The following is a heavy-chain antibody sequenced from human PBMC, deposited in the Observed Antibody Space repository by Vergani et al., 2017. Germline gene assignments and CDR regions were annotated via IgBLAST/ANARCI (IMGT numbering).Heavy chain of an antibody. J-gene: IGHJ6*02. CDR3: AGISSSWYSGKYGMDV. CDR1: GGSISSSSYY. D-gene: IGHD6-13*01. V-gene: IGHV4-39*01. Sequence: QLQLQESGPGLVKPSETLSLTCTVPGGSISSSSYYLGWIRPPPGKGLEWIGCIYYSGSTYYNPSLKSRVTIPVDTSKNQFSLKLSSVTAADTAVYYCAGISSSWYSGKYGMDVWGQGTTVTVSS. CDR2: IYYSGST.